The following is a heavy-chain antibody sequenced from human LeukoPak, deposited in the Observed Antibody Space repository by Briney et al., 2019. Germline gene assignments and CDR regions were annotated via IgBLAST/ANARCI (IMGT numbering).Heavy chain of an antibody. V-gene: IGHV3-48*04. CDR1: GFTFSSYG. D-gene: IGHD3-10*01. CDR3: ARGGVDYYGSGTYYLMYYFDY. Sequence: AGSLRLSCAASGFTFSSYGMSWVRQAPGKGLEWVSYISSSGSTIYYADSVKGRFTISRDNAKNSLYLQMNSLRAEDTAVYFCARGGVDYYGSGTYYLMYYFDYWGQGALVTVSS. J-gene: IGHJ4*02. CDR2: ISSSGSTI.